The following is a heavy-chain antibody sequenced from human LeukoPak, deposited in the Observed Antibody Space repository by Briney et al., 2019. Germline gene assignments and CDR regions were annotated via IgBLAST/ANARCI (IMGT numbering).Heavy chain of an antibody. D-gene: IGHD6-13*01. CDR1: GGSISSSSYY. V-gene: IGHV4-39*01. Sequence: SETLSLTCTVSGGSISSSSYYWGWIRQPPGKGLEWIGSIYYSGSTYYNPSLKSRVTISVDTSKNQFSLKLSSVTAADTAAYYCASGIDSSTDGWFDPWGQGTLVTVSS. J-gene: IGHJ5*02. CDR2: IYYSGST. CDR3: ASGIDSSTDGWFDP.